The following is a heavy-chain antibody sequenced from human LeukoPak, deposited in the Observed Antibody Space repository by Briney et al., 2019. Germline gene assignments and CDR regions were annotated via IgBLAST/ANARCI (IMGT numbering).Heavy chain of an antibody. CDR2: ISSSSSYI. Sequence: PGGSLRLSCAASGFTFSSYNMNWVRQAPGKGLEWVSSISSSSSYIYYADSVKGRFTISRDNTKNSLYLQMNSLRAEDTAVYYCARGRDGSQYDWGQGTLVTVSS. V-gene: IGHV3-21*01. CDR3: ARGRDGSQYD. J-gene: IGHJ4*02. CDR1: GFTFSSYN. D-gene: IGHD5-24*01.